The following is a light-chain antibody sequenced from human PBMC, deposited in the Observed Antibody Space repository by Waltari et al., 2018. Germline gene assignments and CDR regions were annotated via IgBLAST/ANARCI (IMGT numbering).Light chain of an antibody. CDR1: SSDVGGYTY. CDR3: SSYTSSSTWV. J-gene: IGLJ3*02. V-gene: IGLV2-14*03. CDR2: DVT. Sequence: QSALTQPASVSGSPGQSITISCTGTSSDVGGYTYVSWYQQHPGNAPKLMIYDVTTPPSWVSNRCSGSKSVNTASLTISGLQAEDEADYYCSSYTSSSTWVFGGGTKLTVL.